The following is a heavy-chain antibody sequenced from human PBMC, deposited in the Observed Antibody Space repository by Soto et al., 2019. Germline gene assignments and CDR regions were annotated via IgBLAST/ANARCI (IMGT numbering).Heavy chain of an antibody. V-gene: IGHV4-34*01. J-gene: IGHJ6*03. CDR2: INHSGST. D-gene: IGHD2-15*01. Sequence: SETLSLTCAVYGGSFSGYYWSWIRQPPGKGLEWIGEINHSGSTNYNPSLKSRVTISVDTPKNQFSLKLSPVTAADTAVYYCARGVVVVVTNGYMDVWGKGTTVTVSS. CDR3: ARGVVVVVTNGYMDV. CDR1: GGSFSGYY.